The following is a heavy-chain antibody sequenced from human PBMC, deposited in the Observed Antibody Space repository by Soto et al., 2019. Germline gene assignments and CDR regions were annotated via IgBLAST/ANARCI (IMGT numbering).Heavy chain of an antibody. V-gene: IGHV1-69*01. J-gene: IGHJ5*02. D-gene: IGHD6-19*01. CDR2: IIPKFGTT. CDR1: GDTFSSYG. CDR3: SRASGRGWYNWFDT. Sequence: QVQLVQSGAEVKKPGSSVKVSCKASGDTFSSYGISWVRQAPGQGLEFMGGIIPKFGTTNYAQKFRGRVTITADESMSTAYMEVSSLGSEDTAVYYCSRASGRGWYNWFDTWGQGTLLTVAS.